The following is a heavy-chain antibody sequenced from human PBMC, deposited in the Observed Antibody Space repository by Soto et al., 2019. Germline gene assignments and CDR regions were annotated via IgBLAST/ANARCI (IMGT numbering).Heavy chain of an antibody. CDR3: ASGCSGGSCYFWFDP. V-gene: IGHV1-69*13. J-gene: IGHJ5*02. D-gene: IGHD2-15*01. Sequence: SVELCCKAPRGTFSSYAICWPRQSPGQGLEWMGGIIPIFGTVNYAQKFQGRVTITADESTSTAYMELSSLRSEDTAVYYCASGCSGGSCYFWFDPWGQGTLVTLSS. CDR1: RGTFSSYA. CDR2: IIPIFGTV.